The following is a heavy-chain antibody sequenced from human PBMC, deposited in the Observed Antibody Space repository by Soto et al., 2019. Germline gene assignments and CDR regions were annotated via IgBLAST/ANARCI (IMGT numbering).Heavy chain of an antibody. D-gene: IGHD3-22*01. CDR3: ARGTQDYDSSGSIPPRFDP. Sequence: QVQLQESGPGLVKPSQTLSLTCTVSGGSISSGGYYWSWIRQHPGKGLEWIGYIYYSGSTYYNPSLKSRVTISVDTSKNQFSLKLSSVTAADTAVYYCARGTQDYDSSGSIPPRFDPWGQGTLVTVSS. CDR2: IYYSGST. J-gene: IGHJ5*02. V-gene: IGHV4-31*03. CDR1: GGSISSGGYY.